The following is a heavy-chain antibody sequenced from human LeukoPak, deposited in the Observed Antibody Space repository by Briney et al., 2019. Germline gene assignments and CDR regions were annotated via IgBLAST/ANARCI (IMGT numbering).Heavy chain of an antibody. CDR3: ARAEVNFYDRSGYFDY. Sequence: SQTLSLTCTVSGGSISSYYWSWIRQPPGRGLEWIGYIYYSGSTNHNPSLKSRVTISVDTSKNQFSLKLSSVTAADTAVYYCARAEVNFYDRSGYFDYWGQGSLVTVSS. J-gene: IGHJ4*02. CDR1: GGSISSYY. D-gene: IGHD3-22*01. V-gene: IGHV4-59*01. CDR2: IYYSGST.